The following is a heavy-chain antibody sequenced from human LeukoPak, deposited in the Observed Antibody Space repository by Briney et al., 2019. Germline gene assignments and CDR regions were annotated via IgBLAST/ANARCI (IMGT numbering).Heavy chain of an antibody. Sequence: GESLKISRKGSGYSFNTYWIGWVRQMPGKGLEWMGIIYPGDCDTRYSPSFQGQVILSVDKSISTAYLQWNTLEASDTAMYYCARRYGNYFDYWGQGTLVTVSS. D-gene: IGHD4-17*01. CDR2: IYPGDCDT. CDR3: ARRYGNYFDY. V-gene: IGHV5-51*01. CDR1: GYSFNTYW. J-gene: IGHJ4*02.